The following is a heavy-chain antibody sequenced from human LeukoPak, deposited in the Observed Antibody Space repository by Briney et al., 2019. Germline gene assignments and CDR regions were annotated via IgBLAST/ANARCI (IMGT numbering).Heavy chain of an antibody. Sequence: SVNVSYRASGGTFNSYAISWVRQAPGQGLEWMGGIIPIFGTANYAQKFQGRVTITADKSTSTAYMELSSLRSEDTAVYYCATALILGYCSSTSCKEIADAFDIWGQGTMVTVSS. D-gene: IGHD2-2*01. V-gene: IGHV1-69*06. J-gene: IGHJ3*02. CDR3: ATALILGYCSSTSCKEIADAFDI. CDR2: IIPIFGTA. CDR1: GGTFNSYA.